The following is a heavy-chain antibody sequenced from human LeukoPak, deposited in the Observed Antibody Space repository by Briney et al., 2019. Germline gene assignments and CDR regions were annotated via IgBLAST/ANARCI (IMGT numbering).Heavy chain of an antibody. Sequence: PSETLSLTCTVSGGSISNYYWSWIRQPAGKGLEWVGRIYSSGRTNNNPSRKSRVTLSVDPSKNQFSLKLSSVTAADTAVYHCARDDTGRVGWFDPWGQGTLVTVSS. V-gene: IGHV4-4*07. CDR2: IYSSGRT. CDR3: ARDDTGRVGWFDP. D-gene: IGHD1-1*01. CDR1: GGSISNYY. J-gene: IGHJ5*02.